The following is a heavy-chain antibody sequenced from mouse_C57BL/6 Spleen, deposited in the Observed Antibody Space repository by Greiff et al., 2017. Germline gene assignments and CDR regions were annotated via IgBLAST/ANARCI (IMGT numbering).Heavy chain of an antibody. CDR2: ISYDGSN. CDR1: GYSITSGYY. J-gene: IGHJ2*01. V-gene: IGHV3-6*01. Sequence: QESGPGLVKPSQSLSLTCSVTGYSITSGYYWNWIRQFPGNKLEWMGYISYDGSNNYNPSLKNRISITRDTSKNQFFLKLNSVTTEDTATYYCARGRELGSFDYWGQGTTLTVSS. D-gene: IGHD4-1*01. CDR3: ARGRELGSFDY.